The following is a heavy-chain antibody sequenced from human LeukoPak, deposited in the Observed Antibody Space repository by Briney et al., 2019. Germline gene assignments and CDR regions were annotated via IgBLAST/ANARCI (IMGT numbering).Heavy chain of an antibody. D-gene: IGHD3-22*01. V-gene: IGHV3-21*01. Sequence: GGSLRLSCAASGFTFSSYSMNWVRQAPGKGLEWVSSISSSSSYIYYADSVKGRFTISRDNAKNSLYLQMNSLRAEDTAVYYCASDSYYYDSSGPNDAFDIWGQGTMVTVSS. J-gene: IGHJ3*02. CDR3: ASDSYYYDSSGPNDAFDI. CDR2: ISSSSSYI. CDR1: GFTFSSYS.